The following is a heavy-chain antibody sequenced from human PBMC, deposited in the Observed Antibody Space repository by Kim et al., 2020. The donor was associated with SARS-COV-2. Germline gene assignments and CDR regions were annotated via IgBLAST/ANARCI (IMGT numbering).Heavy chain of an antibody. V-gene: IGHV3-66*01. J-gene: IGHJ6*02. Sequence: SVKGRFTISKENSKNTLDLQMNSLRAEDTAVYYCARVAVVTQNYYYGRDVWGQGTTVTVSS. CDR3: ARVAVVTQNYYYGRDV. D-gene: IGHD2-21*02.